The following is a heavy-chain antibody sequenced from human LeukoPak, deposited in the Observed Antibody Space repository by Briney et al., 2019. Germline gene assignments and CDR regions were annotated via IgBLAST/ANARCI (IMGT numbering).Heavy chain of an antibody. V-gene: IGHV3-23*01. D-gene: IGHD6-13*01. J-gene: IGHJ4*02. Sequence: GGSLRLSCAASGFTFSSYGMSWVRQAAGKGLEWVSSISGSGGSTYYADSVKGRYTISRDNSKNTLYLQMNSLMDEDTAVYYRAKGLNKQLVPYYFDYWGQGTLVTVSS. CDR2: ISGSGGST. CDR3: AKGLNKQLVPYYFDY. CDR1: GFTFSSYG.